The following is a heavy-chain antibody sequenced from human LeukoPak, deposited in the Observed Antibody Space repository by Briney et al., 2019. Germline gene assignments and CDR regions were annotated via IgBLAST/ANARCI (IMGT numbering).Heavy chain of an antibody. J-gene: IGHJ4*02. D-gene: IGHD2-2*01. Sequence: ASVKLSCKASGYTFTDYYLHWVRQAPGQALEWVVWINSNSGDTIYAQRFQGRDTMPRDTPISTDYMELSSLKSAYRAVYYCARDLSDYCATTSCFTAPDVSAIMVDNWGQGTLVTVSS. V-gene: IGHV1-2*02. CDR3: ARDLSDYCATTSCFTAPDVSAIMVDN. CDR2: INSNSGDT. CDR1: GYTFTDYY.